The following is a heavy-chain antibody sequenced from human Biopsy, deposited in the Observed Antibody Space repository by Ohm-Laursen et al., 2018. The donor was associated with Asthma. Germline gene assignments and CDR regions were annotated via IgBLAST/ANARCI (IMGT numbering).Heavy chain of an antibody. CDR3: ARAGQCSSTSCYNPGWLDP. V-gene: IGHV4-34*01. Sequence: SDTLSLTCAVYGGSFSGYYWSGIRQPPGKGLEWIGEINHSGSTNYNPSLKSRVTISVDTSKNQFSLKLSSVTAADTAVYYCARAGQCSSTSCYNPGWLDPWGQGTLVTVSS. CDR2: INHSGST. J-gene: IGHJ5*02. CDR1: GGSFSGYY. D-gene: IGHD2-2*01.